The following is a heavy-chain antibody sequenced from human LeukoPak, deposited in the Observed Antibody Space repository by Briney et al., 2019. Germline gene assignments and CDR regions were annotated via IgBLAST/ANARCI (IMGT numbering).Heavy chain of an antibody. CDR1: GASINNYY. J-gene: IGHJ4*02. D-gene: IGHD2-8*01. CDR2: VYHTGAS. V-gene: IGHV4-59*01. CDR3: TRVVNGGHFDY. Sequence: SETLSLTCPVSGASINNYYWTWIRQPPGKGLEWIGYVYHTGASGYHPSLKSRLAMSLDTSKNQVSLNLRSVTAADTAVYFCTRVVNGGHFDYWGQGTLVTVSS.